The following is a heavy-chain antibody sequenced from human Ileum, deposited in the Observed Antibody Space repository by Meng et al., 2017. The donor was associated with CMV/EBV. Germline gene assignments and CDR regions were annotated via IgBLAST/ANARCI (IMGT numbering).Heavy chain of an antibody. V-gene: IGHV1-2*02. CDR3: VRSSGWSLFDY. J-gene: IGHJ4*02. CDR1: GYTFSDDY. CDR2: IRSDGSAT. D-gene: IGHD6-19*01. Sequence: QVQRRRSGVGVKEPGASVKVSCKNSGYTFSDDYMHWVRQAPGQGLEWMGWIRSDGSATNYAQKLRDRVTMTRDASVSTAYMELSGLTSDDTAVYFCVRSSGWSLFDYWGPGALVTVSS.